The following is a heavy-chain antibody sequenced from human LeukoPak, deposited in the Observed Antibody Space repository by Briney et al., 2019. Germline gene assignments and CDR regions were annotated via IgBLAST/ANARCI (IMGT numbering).Heavy chain of an antibody. CDR3: ARAFYPGYYSYMAV. V-gene: IGHV4-61*01. Sequence: SETLSLTCTVSGYSISSGYFWGWIRQPPGKGLEWIGYIYYSGSTNYNPSLKSRVTISVDTSKNQFSLKLSSVTAADTAVYYCARAFYPGYYSYMAVWGKGTTVTVSS. D-gene: IGHD3-3*02. CDR2: IYYSGST. CDR1: GYSISSGYF. J-gene: IGHJ6*03.